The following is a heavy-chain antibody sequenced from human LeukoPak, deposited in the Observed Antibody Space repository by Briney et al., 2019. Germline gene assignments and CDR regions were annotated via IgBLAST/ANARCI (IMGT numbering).Heavy chain of an antibody. CDR2: ISGSGGST. CDR3: ATGIVIYDSSGYYFY. Sequence: GGSLRLSCAASGFTFSSYSMNWVRQAPGKGLEWVSAISGSGGSTYYADSVKGRFTISRDNSKNTLYLQMNSLRAEDTAVYYCATGIVIYDSSGYYFYWGQGTLVTVSS. J-gene: IGHJ4*02. V-gene: IGHV3-23*01. CDR1: GFTFSSYS. D-gene: IGHD3-22*01.